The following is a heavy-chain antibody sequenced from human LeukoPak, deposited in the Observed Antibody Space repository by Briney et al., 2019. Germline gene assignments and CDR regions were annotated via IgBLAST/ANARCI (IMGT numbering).Heavy chain of an antibody. CDR2: LTSSGSTT. D-gene: IGHD1-26*01. CDR3: VKDRGGGSNKDCHFDW. J-gene: IGHJ4*02. Sequence: GGSLRLSCAASGFVFHNYGLSWVRQAPGRGLEWVSGLTSSGSTTWYADSVKGRFTISRDNSKNTLYLQMNSLRAEDTARYYCVKDRGGGSNKDCHFDWWGQGTLVTVSS. CDR1: GFVFHNYG. V-gene: IGHV3-23*01.